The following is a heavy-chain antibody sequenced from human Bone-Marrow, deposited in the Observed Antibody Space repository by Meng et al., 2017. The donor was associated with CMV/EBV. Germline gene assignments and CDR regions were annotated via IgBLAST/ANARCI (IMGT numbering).Heavy chain of an antibody. V-gene: IGHV3-49*04. Sequence: GESLKISCAASGFTVSSNYMSWVRQAPGKGLEWVSFIRTKAYDETTEYAASVKGRFTISRDDSKSIAYLLMNSLKTEDTAVYYCTSFAPYCSNGVCTFDNWGQGTLVTVSS. CDR3: TSFAPYCSNGVCTFDN. J-gene: IGHJ4*02. CDR2: IRTKAYDETT. D-gene: IGHD2-8*01. CDR1: GFTVSSNY.